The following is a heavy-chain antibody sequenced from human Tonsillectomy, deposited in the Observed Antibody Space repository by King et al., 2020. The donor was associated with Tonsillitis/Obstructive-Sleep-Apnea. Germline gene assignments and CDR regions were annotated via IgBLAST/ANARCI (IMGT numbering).Heavy chain of an antibody. CDR1: EFTFSNYA. CDR2: ISGSGTNT. Sequence: VQLVESGGGLVQPGGSLRLSCAASEFTFSNYAMTWVRQAPGKGLEWVSTISGSGTNTYYADSVRGRFTISRDNSKNTLYLQMNTLRAEDTAIYYCASAQPVFSVYYLGGQGTLAPVSS. CDR3: ASAQPVFSVYYL. D-gene: IGHD3-22*01. J-gene: IGHJ4*02. V-gene: IGHV3-23*04.